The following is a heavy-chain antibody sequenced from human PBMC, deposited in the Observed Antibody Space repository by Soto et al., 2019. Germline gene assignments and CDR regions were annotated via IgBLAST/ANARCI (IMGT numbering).Heavy chain of an antibody. CDR2: INPSVGSS. CDR1: GHTFTNYH. Sequence: QLQLVQSGAEVKEPGASVKVSCKASGHTFTNYHMHWVRQAPGQGLEWMGIINPSVGSSSYAQKFQGRVTMTRETSSNTVYMELSRLRFEDTAVYFCARGGEGRLFGLVPFDYWGQGTLVTVSS. V-gene: IGHV1-46*01. J-gene: IGHJ4*02. D-gene: IGHD3-16*01. CDR3: ARGGEGRLFGLVPFDY.